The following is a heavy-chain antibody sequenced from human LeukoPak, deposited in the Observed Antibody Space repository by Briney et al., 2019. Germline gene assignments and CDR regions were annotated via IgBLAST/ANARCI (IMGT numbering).Heavy chain of an antibody. J-gene: IGHJ4*02. V-gene: IGHV1-2*02. CDR1: GYTFTGYY. D-gene: IGHD6-13*01. CDR3: ARAVSRLQQLVLDY. Sequence: ASVKVTCKASGYTFTGYYMHWVRQAPGQGLEWMGWINPNSGCTHYAQKFQGRVTMTMHTSISTAYMELSRLRSDDTAVYYCARAVSRLQQLVLDYWGQGTLVTVSS. CDR2: INPNSGCT.